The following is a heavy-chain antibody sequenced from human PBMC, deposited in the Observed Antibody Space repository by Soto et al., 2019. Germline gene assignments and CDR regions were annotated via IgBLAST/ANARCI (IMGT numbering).Heavy chain of an antibody. CDR2: IYYSGST. V-gene: IGHV4-31*03. J-gene: IGHJ4*02. Sequence: QVQLQESGPGLVKPSQTLSLTCTVSGGSISSGGYYWSWIRQHPGKGLEWIGYIYYSGSTYYNPSLKGRVTLTVDTSKNPVPLKPEPGNAADTALVYCARNPTVWGQGTLVTVSS. D-gene: IGHD4-17*01. CDR3: ARNPTV. CDR1: GGSISSGGYY.